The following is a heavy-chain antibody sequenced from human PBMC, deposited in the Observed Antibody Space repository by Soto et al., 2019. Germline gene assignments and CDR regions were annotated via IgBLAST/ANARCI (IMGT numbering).Heavy chain of an antibody. D-gene: IGHD1-26*01. V-gene: IGHV2-70*11. CDR3: VRLMLKLEATTRAWHYH. Sequence: SGHTLVNPTQTLTLTCTFSGFSLTTSGMCVTWIRQPPGKALEWLARIDWDGDEYYSTSLKTRLTISKDTSKNQVVLTMTNMDPVDTATYYCVRLMLKLEATTRAWHYHWGQGILVTGSS. CDR1: GFSLTTSGMC. J-gene: IGHJ5*02. CDR2: IDWDGDE.